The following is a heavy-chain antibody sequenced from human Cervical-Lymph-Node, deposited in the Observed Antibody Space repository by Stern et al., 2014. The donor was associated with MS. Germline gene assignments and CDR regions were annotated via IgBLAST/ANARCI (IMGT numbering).Heavy chain of an antibody. V-gene: IGHV4-34*01. D-gene: IGHD1-26*01. CDR1: GGSFSGYY. J-gene: IGHJ4*02. CDR2: INHSGST. Sequence: QVQLQQWGAGLLKPSETLSLTCAVYGGSFSGYYWSWIRQPPGKGLEWIGEINHSGSTNYNPSLKSRVTISVDTSKNQFSLKLSSVTAADTAVYYCAREPLVGATGRSIDYWGQGTLVTVSS. CDR3: AREPLVGATGRSIDY.